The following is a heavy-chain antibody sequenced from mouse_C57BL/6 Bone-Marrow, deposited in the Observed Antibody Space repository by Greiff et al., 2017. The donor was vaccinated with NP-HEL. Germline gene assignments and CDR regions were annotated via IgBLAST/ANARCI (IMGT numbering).Heavy chain of an antibody. D-gene: IGHD1-1*01. Sequence: DVQLVESGGGLVQPGGSLSLSCAASGFTFTDYYMSWVRQPPGKALEWLGFIRHKANGYTTDYSSYVKGRFTISRDNSQSILYLQRNALRAEDSATYYCARSYYGSSLAWFAYWGQGTLVTVSA. V-gene: IGHV7-3*01. CDR1: GFTFTDYY. J-gene: IGHJ3*01. CDR2: IRHKANGYTT. CDR3: ARSYYGSSLAWFAY.